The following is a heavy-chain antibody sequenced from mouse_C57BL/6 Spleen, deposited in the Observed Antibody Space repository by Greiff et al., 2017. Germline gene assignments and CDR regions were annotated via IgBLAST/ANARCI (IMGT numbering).Heavy chain of an antibody. CDR3: ARIDYDDAMDD. CDR2: LNPNNGGT. J-gene: IGHJ4*01. D-gene: IGHD2-4*01. Sequence: EVKLLESGPELVKPGASVKIPCKASGYTFTAYNMDWVKQSHGTSLEWIGDLNPNNGGTIYNQQFKGKATLTVDKSSSTAYMELRSLTSEDTAVYYCARIDYDDAMDDWGQGTSVTVSS. V-gene: IGHV1-18*01. CDR1: GYTFTAYN.